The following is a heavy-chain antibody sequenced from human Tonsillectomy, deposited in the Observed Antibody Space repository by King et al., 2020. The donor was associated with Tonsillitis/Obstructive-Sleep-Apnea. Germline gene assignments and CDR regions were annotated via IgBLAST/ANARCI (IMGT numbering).Heavy chain of an antibody. CDR2: INHSGST. CDR3: ARVDSEGRYCSGGTCYLYYFDY. D-gene: IGHD2-15*01. Sequence: VQLQQWGAGLLKPSETLSLTCAVYGVSFSGYYWSWLRQPPGKGLEWIGEINHSGSTNYNPSLKSRVPISVNTSKNQFSLKLSSVTAADTAVSYCARVDSEGRYCSGGTCYLYYFDYWGQGTLVTVSS. V-gene: IGHV4-34*01. CDR1: GVSFSGYY. J-gene: IGHJ4*02.